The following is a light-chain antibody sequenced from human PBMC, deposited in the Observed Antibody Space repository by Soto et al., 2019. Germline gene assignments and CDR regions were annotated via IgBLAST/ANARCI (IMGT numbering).Light chain of an antibody. CDR3: AAWDDSLNARGV. CDR1: RSNIGSNA. Sequence: QSVLTQTPSGSGTPGQRVTISCSGSRSNIGSNAVSWYQQLPGTAPKLLIYNDNQRPSGVPDRFSASKSGTSASLAISGLQSEDEADYYCAAWDDSLNARGVFGGGTKLTVL. V-gene: IGLV1-44*01. J-gene: IGLJ3*02. CDR2: NDN.